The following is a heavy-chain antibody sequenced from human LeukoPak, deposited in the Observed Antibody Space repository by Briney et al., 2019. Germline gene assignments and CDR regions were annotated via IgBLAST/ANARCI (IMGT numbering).Heavy chain of an antibody. J-gene: IGHJ6*03. CDR2: INPNSGGT. Sequence: ASVKVSCKASGYTFTGYYMHWVRQAPGQGLEWMGWINPNSGGTNYAQKFQGRATMTRDTSISTAYMELSRLRSDDTAVYYCARDQKSSSSFLVGYYYYYMDVWGKGTTVTVSS. CDR1: GYTFTGYY. D-gene: IGHD6-13*01. V-gene: IGHV1-2*02. CDR3: ARDQKSSSSFLVGYYYYYMDV.